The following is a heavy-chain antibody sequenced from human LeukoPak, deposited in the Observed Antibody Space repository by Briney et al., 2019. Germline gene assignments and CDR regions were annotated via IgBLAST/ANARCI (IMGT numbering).Heavy chain of an antibody. J-gene: IGHJ6*02. CDR3: AKDRAVTTVYYYYYGMDV. Sequence: GRSLRLSCAASGFTFDDYAMHWVRQAPGKGLEWVSGISWNSGSIGYADSVKGRFTISRDNAKNSLYLQMNSLRAEDTALYYCAKDRAVTTVYYYYYGMDVWGQGTTVTVSS. CDR2: ISWNSGSI. CDR1: GFTFDDYA. D-gene: IGHD4-17*01. V-gene: IGHV3-9*01.